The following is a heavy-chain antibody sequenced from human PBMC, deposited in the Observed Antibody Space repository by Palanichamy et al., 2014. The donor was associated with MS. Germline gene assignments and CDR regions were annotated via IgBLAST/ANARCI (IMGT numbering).Heavy chain of an antibody. D-gene: IGHD5-24*01. CDR1: GFTVSSNY. CDR2: IYSGGST. Sequence: EVQLVETGGGLIQPGGSLRLSCAASGFTVSSNYMSWVRQAPGKGLEWVSVIYSGGSTYYADSVKGRFTISRDNSKNTLYLQMNSLRAEDTAVYYCARVEMATDRGFDYWGQGTLVTVSS. J-gene: IGHJ4*02. CDR3: ARVEMATDRGFDY. V-gene: IGHV3-53*02.